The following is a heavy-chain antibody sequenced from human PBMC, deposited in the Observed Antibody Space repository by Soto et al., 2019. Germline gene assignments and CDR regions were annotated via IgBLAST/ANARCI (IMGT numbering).Heavy chain of an antibody. D-gene: IGHD6-19*01. Sequence: EVQLVESGGGLVQPGGSLRLSCAASGLIFSDYHMDWVRQAPGKGLEWVGRIRRKANSYTTEYAASVKGRFTISRDDSKNSLYLQMNTLKTADRAVYYFAMLGGWSGGSNDMDVWGQGTTVTVSS. J-gene: IGHJ6*02. CDR1: GLIFSDYH. V-gene: IGHV3-72*01. CDR3: AMLGGWSGGSNDMDV. CDR2: IRRKANSYTT.